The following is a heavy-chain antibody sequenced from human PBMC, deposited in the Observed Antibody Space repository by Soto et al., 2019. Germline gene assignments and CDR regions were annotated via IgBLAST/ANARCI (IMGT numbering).Heavy chain of an antibody. D-gene: IGHD3-22*01. CDR2: IYYSGST. Sequence: SETLSLTCTVSGGSISSYYWSWIRQPPGKGLEWIGYIYYSGSTKYNPSLKSRVTISVDTSKNQFSLKLSSVTAADTAMYYCARIKYYYDSSGYYLDYWGHGALVTVS. J-gene: IGHJ4*01. CDR1: GGSISSYY. CDR3: ARIKYYYDSSGYYLDY. V-gene: IGHV4-59*01.